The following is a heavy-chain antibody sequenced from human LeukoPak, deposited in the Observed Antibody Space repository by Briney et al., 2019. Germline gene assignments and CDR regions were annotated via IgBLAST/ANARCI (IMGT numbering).Heavy chain of an antibody. V-gene: IGHV3-13*01. Sequence: GSLRLSCAGSGFSFSSYDMLWVRQATGKGLEWVSAIGSGGDTYYAGSVKGRFTISRESAKNSFCLQMNSLSAGDTAVYFCARAVAGTDEIDSWGQGTLVTVSS. CDR2: IGSGGDT. CDR3: ARAVAGTDEIDS. CDR1: GFSFSSYD. D-gene: IGHD6-19*01. J-gene: IGHJ4*02.